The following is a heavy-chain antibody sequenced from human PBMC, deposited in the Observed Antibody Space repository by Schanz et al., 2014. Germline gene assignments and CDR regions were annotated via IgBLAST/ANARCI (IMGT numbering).Heavy chain of an antibody. V-gene: IGHV4-31*03. CDR2: IYHSGNT. J-gene: IGHJ4*02. Sequence: QVQLQESGPRLVKPSQTLSLTCTVSGGSIDVSGYYWSWIRQQPGKALEWIGYIYHSGNTYFKPSLQSRLAMSVDTAKNQFSLSLSSATAADTALYYCAKDIGGAVAAPVYDSWGQGTLVTVSS. D-gene: IGHD2-15*01. CDR1: GGSIDVSGYY. CDR3: AKDIGGAVAAPVYDS.